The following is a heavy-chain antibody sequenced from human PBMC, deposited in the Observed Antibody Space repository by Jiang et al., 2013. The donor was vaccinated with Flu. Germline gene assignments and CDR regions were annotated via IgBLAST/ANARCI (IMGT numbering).Heavy chain of an antibody. CDR1: GYTFGDYH. V-gene: IGHV1-18*04. CDR2: RSNFNDNA. Sequence: SGAEVKKPGASVKVSCETSGYTFGDYHINWVRQAPGQGLEFLGWRSNFNDNANYAQKVQGRLTMTRDTSTTTAYMELRNLRSDDTAIYYCARDRVGAKAFDYWGQGTLVTVSS. D-gene: IGHD1-26*01. J-gene: IGHJ4*02. CDR3: ARDRVGAKAFDY.